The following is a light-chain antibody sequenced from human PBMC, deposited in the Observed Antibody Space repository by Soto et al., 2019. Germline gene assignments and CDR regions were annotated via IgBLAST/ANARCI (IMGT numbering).Light chain of an antibody. CDR1: QSVNTY. CDR3: KQRSNWPGT. Sequence: ETVLTQSPATLSLSPGERATLSCRASQSVNTYLAWYQQKPGQAPRLLIYDASSRATGIPARFSGSGSGTDFTLTISSLEPEDFAVYYCKQRSNWPGTFGQGTKVEVK. V-gene: IGKV3-11*01. J-gene: IGKJ1*01. CDR2: DAS.